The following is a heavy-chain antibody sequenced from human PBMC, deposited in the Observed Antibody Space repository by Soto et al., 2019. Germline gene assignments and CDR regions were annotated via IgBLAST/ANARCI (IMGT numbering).Heavy chain of an antibody. CDR3: ARDGRDLSSGGPGYFDY. D-gene: IGHD2-15*01. J-gene: IGHJ4*02. CDR1: GGSISSGDYY. CDR2: IYSSGST. Sequence: QVQLQESGPGLVKPSQTLSLTCTVSGGSISSGDYYWSWIRQPPGKGLEWIGYIYSSGSTYYNPSLKSRVTISVDTSKNQFSLKLSSVTAADTAVYYCARDGRDLSSGGPGYFDYWGQGTLVTVSS. V-gene: IGHV4-30-4*01.